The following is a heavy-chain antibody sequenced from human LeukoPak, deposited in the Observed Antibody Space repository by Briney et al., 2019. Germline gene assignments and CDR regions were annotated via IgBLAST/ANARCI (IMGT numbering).Heavy chain of an antibody. Sequence: GGSLRLSCAASGFTFSSYAMSWVRQAPGKGLEWVSAISGSGGSTYYADSVKGRFTISRDNSKNTLYLQMNSLRAEDTAVYYCAIELGYYDILTGYLFDPWGQGTLVTVSS. CDR2: ISGSGGST. J-gene: IGHJ5*02. V-gene: IGHV3-23*01. CDR1: GFTFSSYA. CDR3: AIELGYYDILTGYLFDP. D-gene: IGHD3-9*01.